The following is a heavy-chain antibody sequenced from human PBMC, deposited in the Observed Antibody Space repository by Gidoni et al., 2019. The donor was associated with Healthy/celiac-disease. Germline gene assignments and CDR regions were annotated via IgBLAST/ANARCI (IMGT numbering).Heavy chain of an antibody. CDR2: ISYDGSNK. CDR3: AKAMTSYYYYGMDV. CDR1: GFTFSSYG. Sequence: QVQLVESGGGVVQPGRSLRLSCAASGFTFSSYGMHWVRQAPGKGLGWVAVISYDGSNKYYADSVKGRFTISRDNSKNTLYLQMNSLRAEDTAVYYCAKAMTSYYYYGMDVWGQGTTVTVSS. V-gene: IGHV3-30*18. D-gene: IGHD3-22*01. J-gene: IGHJ6*02.